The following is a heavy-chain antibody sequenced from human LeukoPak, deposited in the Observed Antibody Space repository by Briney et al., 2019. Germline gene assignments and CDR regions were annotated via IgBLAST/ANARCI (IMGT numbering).Heavy chain of an antibody. CDR1: GFTFSSYA. D-gene: IGHD5-18*01. Sequence: GGSLRLSCAASGFTFSSYAMSWVRQAPGKGLEWVSAISGSGGSTYYADSVKGRFTISRDNSKNTLYLQMNSLRAEDTAVYYCAEGGYSYGSGVDNWFDPWGQGTLVTVSS. J-gene: IGHJ5*02. CDR2: ISGSGGST. V-gene: IGHV3-23*01. CDR3: AEGGYSYGSGVDNWFDP.